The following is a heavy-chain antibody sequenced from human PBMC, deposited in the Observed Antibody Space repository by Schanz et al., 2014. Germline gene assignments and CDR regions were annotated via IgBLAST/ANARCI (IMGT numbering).Heavy chain of an antibody. Sequence: QVQLVESGGGVVQPGRSLRLSCVASGFTFDSYGIHWVRQAPGKGLEWVAGIWYEGSKISYADSVRGRFTISRDNSRDTAYLQMNNLRVEDTAVYYCAKDPYGLDVWGQGTTVTVSS. CDR3: AKDPYGLDV. CDR1: GFTFDSYG. CDR2: IWYEGSKI. J-gene: IGHJ6*02. V-gene: IGHV3-33*06.